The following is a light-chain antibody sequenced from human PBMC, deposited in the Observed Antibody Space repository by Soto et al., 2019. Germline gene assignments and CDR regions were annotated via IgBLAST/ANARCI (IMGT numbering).Light chain of an antibody. V-gene: IGLV3-1*01. CDR2: QDN. Sequence: SYELTQPPSVSVSPGQTASITCSGDKLEDKYVCWYQQKPGQSPVLVIYQDNKRPSGIPERFSGSNSGSTATLTISGTQAMDEADYYCQAWDNYTVIFGGGTQLTVL. J-gene: IGLJ2*01. CDR3: QAWDNYTVI. CDR1: KLEDKY.